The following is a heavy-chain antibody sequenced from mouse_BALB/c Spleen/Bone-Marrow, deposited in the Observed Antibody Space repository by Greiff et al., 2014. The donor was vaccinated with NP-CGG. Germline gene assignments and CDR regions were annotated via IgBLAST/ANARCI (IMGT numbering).Heavy chain of an antibody. J-gene: IGHJ3*01. V-gene: IGHV14-3*02. D-gene: IGHD1-1*01. Sequence: EVKVVESGAELVKPGASVKLSCTASGFNIKDTYMHWVKQRPEQGLEWIGRIDPANGNTKYDPKFQGKATITADTSSNTAYLQLSSRTSEDTAVYYCAAYYYGSSQFAYWGQGTLVTVSA. CDR1: GFNIKDTY. CDR2: IDPANGNT. CDR3: AAYYYGSSQFAY.